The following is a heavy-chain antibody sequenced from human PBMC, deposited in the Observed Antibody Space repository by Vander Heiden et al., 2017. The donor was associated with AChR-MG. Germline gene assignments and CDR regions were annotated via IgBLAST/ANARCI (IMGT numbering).Heavy chain of an antibody. J-gene: IGHJ6*02. Sequence: QVQLVQSGTEMKRPGASVRVSCKASGYTFVNSGLSWGGQAPGQGLEWMGWISPYNGDTAYTNKFQGRVTMTTDTSTSTLYMELRSLRSDDTAVYYCARGIYMTRGLLQYHYYYYALDVWGHGTTVIVSS. CDR1: GYTFVNSG. CDR3: ARGIYMTRGLLQYHYYYYALDV. CDR2: ISPYNGDT. V-gene: IGHV1-18*01. D-gene: IGHD3-10*01.